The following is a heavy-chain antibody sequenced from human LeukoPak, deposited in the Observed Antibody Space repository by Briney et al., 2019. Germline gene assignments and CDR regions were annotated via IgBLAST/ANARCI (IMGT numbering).Heavy chain of an antibody. CDR2: ISYDGSNQ. V-gene: IGHV3-30-3*01. J-gene: IGHJ6*03. CDR1: GFTFSSYA. D-gene: IGHD2-21*01. CDR3: ARDGVVVVIAIPTGYMDV. Sequence: PGGSLRLSCAASGFTFSSYAMHWVRQAPGKGLEWVAVISYDGSNQYYADSVKGRFTISRDNSKNTLYLQMNSLRAEDTAVYYCARDGVVVVIAIPTGYMDVWGKGTTVTVSS.